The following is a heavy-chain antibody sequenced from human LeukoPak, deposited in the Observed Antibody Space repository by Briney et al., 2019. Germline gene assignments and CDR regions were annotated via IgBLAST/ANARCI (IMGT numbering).Heavy chain of an antibody. CDR3: AREDGVVATGYFDY. Sequence: GASVKVSCKASGYTFTSYGISWVRQAPGQGLEWMGLISAYNGNTNYAQKLQGRVTMTTDTSTSTAYMELRSLRSDDTAVYYCAREDGVVATGYFDYWGQGTLVTVSS. CDR1: GYTFTSYG. D-gene: IGHD2-15*01. J-gene: IGHJ4*02. CDR2: ISAYNGNT. V-gene: IGHV1-18*01.